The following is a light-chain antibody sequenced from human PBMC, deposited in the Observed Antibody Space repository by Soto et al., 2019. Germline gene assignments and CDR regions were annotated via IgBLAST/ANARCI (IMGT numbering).Light chain of an antibody. V-gene: IGKV1-5*03. CDR1: QSISDS. CDR2: EAS. J-gene: IGKJ1*01. Sequence: DIQMTQSPSTLSASVGDRVTITCRASQSISDSLAWYQQKPGKAPKLLIYEASSLKSGLPSRFSGRRSGTEYTLTSSSQQPDDFATYYCQQYNGYWTFGQGTKVEIK. CDR3: QQYNGYWT.